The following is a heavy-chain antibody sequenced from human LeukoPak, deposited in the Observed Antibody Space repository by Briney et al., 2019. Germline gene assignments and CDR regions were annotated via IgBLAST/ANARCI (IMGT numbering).Heavy chain of an antibody. Sequence: GGSLRLSCAASGFTFSDYYMTWIRQAPGQRPEWISYISSSGGTIFYADSVKGRFTISRDNAKNSVYLQMNSLRAEDTAVYYCATGPSGYFFNYWGQGTLVTVSS. CDR2: ISSSGGTI. CDR1: GFTFSDYY. CDR3: ATGPSGYFFNY. J-gene: IGHJ4*02. V-gene: IGHV3-11*04. D-gene: IGHD2-8*02.